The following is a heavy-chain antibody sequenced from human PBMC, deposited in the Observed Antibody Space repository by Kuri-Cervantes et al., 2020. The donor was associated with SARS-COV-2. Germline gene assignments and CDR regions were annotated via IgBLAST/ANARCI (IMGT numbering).Heavy chain of an antibody. J-gene: IGHJ6*02. Sequence: SQTLSLTCAVYGGSFSTYYWIWIRQPPGKGPEWIGEINHSGSTNYNPSLKSRVTVSLDTSKNQFSLKLSSVTAADTAVYYCAGHFNGWIRNYYYGMDVWGQGTTVTVSS. D-gene: IGHD6-19*01. CDR3: AGHFNGWIRNYYYGMDV. CDR2: INHSGST. CDR1: GGSFSTYY. V-gene: IGHV4-34*01.